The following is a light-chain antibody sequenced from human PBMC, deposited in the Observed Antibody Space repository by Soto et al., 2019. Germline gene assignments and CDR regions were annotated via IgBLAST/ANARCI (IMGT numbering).Light chain of an antibody. CDR3: SSSTRSGGTLVV. CDR2: DVN. Sequence: QSALTQPTSVSGSPGQSITISCTGISSDAGDYTFVSWYQDHPGKAPKFFIYDVNNRPTVVTDPFSSSKSGNTASLTISGLHAEDDADYYCSSSTRSGGTLVVFGTGTKLTVL. J-gene: IGLJ1*01. CDR1: SSDAGDYTF. V-gene: IGLV2-14*01.